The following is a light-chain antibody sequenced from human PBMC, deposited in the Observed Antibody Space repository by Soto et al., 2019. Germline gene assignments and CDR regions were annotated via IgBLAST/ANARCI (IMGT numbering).Light chain of an antibody. V-gene: IGLV3-9*01. CDR2: RDD. Sequence: SYELTQPLSVSVALGQTAKITCGGNNIGSKNVHWYQQKPGQAPVLVIYRDDNRPSGIPERFSGSNSGNTATLTISRAQVGDEADYYCQVWDSSTAVVFGGGTKVTVL. CDR3: QVWDSSTAVV. J-gene: IGLJ2*01. CDR1: NIGSKN.